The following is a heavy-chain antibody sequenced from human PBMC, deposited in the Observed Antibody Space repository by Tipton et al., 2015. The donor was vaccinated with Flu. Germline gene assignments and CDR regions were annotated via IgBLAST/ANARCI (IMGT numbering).Heavy chain of an antibody. CDR2: IYHSGTA. V-gene: IGHV4-39*07. CDR3: ARYPESNYHWFGP. Sequence: TLSLTCTVSGGSISSSRYYWGRIRQPPGKGLEWIGSIYHSGTAYYNPSLKSRVTISVDTSKNQISLKLSSVTAADTAVYYCARYPESNYHWFGPWGQGALVTVSS. CDR1: GGSISSSRYY. J-gene: IGHJ5*02. D-gene: IGHD4-11*01.